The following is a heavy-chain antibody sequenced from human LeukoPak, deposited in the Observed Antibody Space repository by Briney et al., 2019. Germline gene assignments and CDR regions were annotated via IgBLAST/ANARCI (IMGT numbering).Heavy chain of an antibody. CDR1: GGSISSSSYY. V-gene: IGHV4-39*07. CDR2: IYYSGST. D-gene: IGHD6-25*01. CDR3: ARVAAHWFDP. J-gene: IGHJ5*02. Sequence: SETLSLTCTVSGGSISSSSYYWGWIRQPPGKGLEWIGSIYYSGSTYYNPSLKSRVTISIETVKNQFSLRLSSVTAADTAVYYCARVAAHWFDPWGQGTLVTVSS.